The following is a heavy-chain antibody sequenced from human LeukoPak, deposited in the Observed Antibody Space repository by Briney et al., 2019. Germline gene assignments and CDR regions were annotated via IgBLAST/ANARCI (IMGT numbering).Heavy chain of an antibody. CDR2: ISGSCGNT. CDR1: GFTFSSYA. J-gene: IGHJ4*02. Sequence: PGGSLRLSCVASGFTFSSYAMSWVRQAPGKGLEWVSAISGSCGNTHYADSVKGRFTISRDNSKNTLYLQMNSLRAEDTAIYYCAKPARVGAVDYWGQGTLVTVSS. V-gene: IGHV3-23*01. CDR3: AKPARVGAVDY. D-gene: IGHD6-13*01.